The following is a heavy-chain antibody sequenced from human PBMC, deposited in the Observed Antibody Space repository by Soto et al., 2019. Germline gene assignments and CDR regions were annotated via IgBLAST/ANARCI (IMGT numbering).Heavy chain of an antibody. CDR3: GRAKSMRLLDRFDP. J-gene: IGHJ5*02. V-gene: IGHV3-33*01. CDR2: IWFDGNKE. Sequence: QVQLVESGGGVVQPGKSLRLSCAASGFKFRNYAIHWVRQAPGKGLEWLAVIWFDGNKEYYADSVKGRFTIARDNSKNTVLLPMNSLTVDDSGVFYCGRAKSMRLLDRFDPWGPGTLVTVSS. D-gene: IGHD6-6*01. CDR1: GFKFRNYA.